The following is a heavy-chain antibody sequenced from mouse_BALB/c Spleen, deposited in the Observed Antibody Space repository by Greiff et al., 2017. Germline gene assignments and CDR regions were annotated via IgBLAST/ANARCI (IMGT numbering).Heavy chain of an antibody. CDR3: ARGDYRYDGDFEV. D-gene: IGHD2-14*01. J-gene: IGHJ1*01. CDR2: IYPGNVNT. Sequence: QVQLQQSGPELVKPGASVRISCKASGYTFTSYYIHWVKQRPGQGLEWIGWIYPGNVNTKYNEKFKGKATLTADKSSSTAYMQLSSLTSEDSAVYFCARGDYRYDGDFEVWGAGTTVTVSS. V-gene: IGHV1S56*01. CDR1: GYTFTSYY.